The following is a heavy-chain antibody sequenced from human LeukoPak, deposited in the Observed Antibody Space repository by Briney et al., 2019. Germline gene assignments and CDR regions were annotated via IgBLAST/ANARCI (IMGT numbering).Heavy chain of an antibody. V-gene: IGHV3-48*04. CDR2: MSSSSSTT. D-gene: IGHD4-17*01. Sequence: PGGSLRLSCAASGFMFSSYWMTWVRQAPGKGLELVSSMSSSSSTTSYADSVKGRFAISRDNAENSVFLQMNSLRAEDTGVYYRARLRVTTGGDYYYYYMDVWGKGTTVTVSS. J-gene: IGHJ6*03. CDR1: GFMFSSYW. CDR3: ARLRVTTGGDYYYYYMDV.